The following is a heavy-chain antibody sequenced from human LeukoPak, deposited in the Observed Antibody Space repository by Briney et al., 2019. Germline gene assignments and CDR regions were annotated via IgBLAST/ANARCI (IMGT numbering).Heavy chain of an antibody. CDR2: INTNSGNT. Sequence: GASVKVSCKASGYTFTNYGITWVRQAPGQGLEYLGWINTNSGNTYYAQKLQDRVTMTTDTSTSTAYMELRSLRSDDTAVYYRARKIVGVYSYDYWGQGTLVTVSS. V-gene: IGHV1-18*01. CDR3: ARKIVGVYSYDY. D-gene: IGHD1-26*01. CDR1: GYTFTNYG. J-gene: IGHJ4*02.